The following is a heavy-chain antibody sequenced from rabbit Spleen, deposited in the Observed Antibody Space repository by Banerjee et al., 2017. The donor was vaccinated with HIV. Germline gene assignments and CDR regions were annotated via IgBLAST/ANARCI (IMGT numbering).Heavy chain of an antibody. V-gene: IGHV1S7*01. Sequence: QLEESAGGLVQPGGSLKLSCKASGFTLSSYYMNWVRQAPGKGLEWIGYIDPVFGITYYANWVNGRFSISRENAQNTVFLQMTSLTAADTATYFCARDLAGVIGWNFSLWGPGTLVTVS. CDR3: ARDLAGVIGWNFSL. D-gene: IGHD4-1*01. CDR1: GFTLSSYY. J-gene: IGHJ4*01. CDR2: IDPVFGIT.